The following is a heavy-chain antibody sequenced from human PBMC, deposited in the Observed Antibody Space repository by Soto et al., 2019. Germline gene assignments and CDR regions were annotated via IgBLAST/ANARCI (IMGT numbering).Heavy chain of an antibody. J-gene: IGHJ6*02. Sequence: GGSLRLSCAASGFTFSSYWMSWVRQAPGKGLEWVANIKQDGSEKYYVDSVKGRFTISRDNAKNSLYLQMNSLRAEDTAVCYCARFYYDSSGYLPSPYYYYYGMDVWGQGTTVTVS. CDR1: GFTFSSYW. CDR2: IKQDGSEK. V-gene: IGHV3-7*04. D-gene: IGHD3-22*01. CDR3: ARFYYDSSGYLPSPYYYYYGMDV.